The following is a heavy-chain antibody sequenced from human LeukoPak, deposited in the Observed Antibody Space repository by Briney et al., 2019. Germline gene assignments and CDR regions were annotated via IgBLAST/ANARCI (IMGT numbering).Heavy chain of an antibody. CDR2: IKQDDREK. D-gene: IGHD1-26*01. CDR3: GGGGALASY. CDR1: GFTLSTYW. V-gene: IGHV3-7*01. J-gene: IGHJ4*02. Sequence: QTGGSLRLSCTASGFTLSTYWMSWFRQAPKKGLEWVANIKQDDREKYYVGYVKGRFTISRDNDKNAVYLEMNSLRVEDTAVYYCGGGGALASYWGEGTLVTVSS.